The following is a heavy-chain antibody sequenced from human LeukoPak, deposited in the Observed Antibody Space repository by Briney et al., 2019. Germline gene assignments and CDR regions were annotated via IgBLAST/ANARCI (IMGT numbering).Heavy chain of an antibody. D-gene: IGHD3-10*01. Sequence: ASVKVSCKASGYTFTSYYMHWVRQAPGQGLEWMGIINPSGGSTSYAQKFQGRVTMTRDTSTSTVYMELSSLRSEDTAVYYCAKGVGLWFGELEVIGLYDAFDIWGQGTMVTVSS. CDR1: GYTFTSYY. V-gene: IGHV1-46*01. J-gene: IGHJ3*02. CDR3: AKGVGLWFGELEVIGLYDAFDI. CDR2: INPSGGST.